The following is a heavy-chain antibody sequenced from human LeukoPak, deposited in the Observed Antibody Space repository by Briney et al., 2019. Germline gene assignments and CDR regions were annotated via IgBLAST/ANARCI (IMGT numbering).Heavy chain of an antibody. Sequence: PGGSLRLSCAASGFTFSSYAMSWVRQAPGKGLERVSAISGSGGSTYYADSVKGRFTISRDNSKNTLYLQMNSLRAEDTAVYYCAKDDGVTMIVVVKTPWFDPWGQGTLVTVSS. CDR3: AKDDGVTMIVVVKTPWFDP. D-gene: IGHD3-22*01. CDR1: GFTFSSYA. J-gene: IGHJ5*02. CDR2: ISGSGGST. V-gene: IGHV3-23*01.